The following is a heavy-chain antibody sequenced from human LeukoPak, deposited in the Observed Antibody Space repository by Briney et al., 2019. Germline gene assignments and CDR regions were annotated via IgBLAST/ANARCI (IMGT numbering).Heavy chain of an antibody. CDR3: AKTLHYGHYGKFDY. V-gene: IGHV3-53*01. CDR2: IYSGGST. J-gene: IGHJ4*02. D-gene: IGHD4-17*01. CDR1: GFIVSSNY. Sequence: GGSLRLSCAASGFIVSSNYMSWVRQAPGKGLEWVSVIYSGGSTYYADSVKGRFTISRDNSKNTLYLQMNSLRAEDTAVYYCAKTLHYGHYGKFDYWGQGTLVTVSS.